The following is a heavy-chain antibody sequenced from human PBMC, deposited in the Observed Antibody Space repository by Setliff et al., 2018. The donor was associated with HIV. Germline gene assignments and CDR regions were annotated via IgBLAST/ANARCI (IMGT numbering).Heavy chain of an antibody. CDR1: GGSISNSRYY. D-gene: IGHD3-22*01. J-gene: IGHJ5*02. CDR3: ASRVYYYDSSGYLREEGFDP. CDR2: IYYSGST. V-gene: IGHV4-39*01. Sequence: SETLSLTCTVSGGSISNSRYYWSWLRQPPGKGLEWIGSIYYSGSTYYNPSLKSRVTISVDTSKNQFPLKLSSVTAADAAVYYCASRVYYYDSSGYLREEGFDPWGQGTLVTAPQ.